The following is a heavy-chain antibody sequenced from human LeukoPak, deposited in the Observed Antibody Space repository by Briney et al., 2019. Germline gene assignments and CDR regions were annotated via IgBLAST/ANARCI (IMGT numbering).Heavy chain of an antibody. J-gene: IGHJ4*02. Sequence: GGSLRLSCAASGFTFINAWMSWVRQAPGKGLEWVGRIRTKTDGGTTGYAAHVKGRFSISRDDSKNTLYLQMNSLKTEDTAVYYCTTLAVAKTGDYWGQGTLVTVSS. CDR3: TTLAVAKTGDY. D-gene: IGHD6-19*01. V-gene: IGHV3-15*01. CDR2: IRTKTDGGTT. CDR1: GFTFINAW.